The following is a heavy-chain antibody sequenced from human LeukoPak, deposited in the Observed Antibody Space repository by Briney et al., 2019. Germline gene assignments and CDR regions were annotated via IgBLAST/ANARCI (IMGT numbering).Heavy chain of an antibody. CDR2: INPNSGGT. CDR3: ARTRPPCTSCLLLDY. V-gene: IGHV1-2*02. Sequence: ASVKVSCKASGYTFTGHYIHWLRQAPGQGLEWMGWINPNSGGTNYAQKFQGLVTMSRDTSITTAYMELNRLISDDTAVYYCARTRPPCTSCLLLDYWGQGTLVTVSS. J-gene: IGHJ4*02. D-gene: IGHD2-2*01. CDR1: GYTFTGHY.